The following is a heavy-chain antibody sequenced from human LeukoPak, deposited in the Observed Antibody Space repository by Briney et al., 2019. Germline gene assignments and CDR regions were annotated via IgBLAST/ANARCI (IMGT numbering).Heavy chain of an antibody. V-gene: IGHV4-61*02. CDR3: ARDGYGGIDY. D-gene: IGHD4-23*01. Sequence: PSETLSLTCTVSGVSISYATYQWTWIRQSAGKGLEWIGLISKSGTTNYNPSHKSRVTISIDTTKNQFSLKLTSVTAADTAVYYCARDGYGGIDYWARESWSPSPQ. CDR1: GVSISYATYQ. CDR2: ISKSGTT. J-gene: IGHJ4*02.